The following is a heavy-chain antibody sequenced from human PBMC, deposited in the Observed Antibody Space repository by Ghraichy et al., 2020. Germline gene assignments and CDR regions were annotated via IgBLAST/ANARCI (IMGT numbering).Heavy chain of an antibody. CDR3: ARRPAYCSSTSCYGGAFDI. D-gene: IGHD2-2*01. CDR1: GGSISSYY. Sequence: SETLSLTCTVSGGSISSYYWSWIRQPPGKGLEWIGYIYYSGNTNYNPSLKSRVTISVDTSKNQFSLKLSSVTAADTAVYYCARRPAYCSSTSCYGGAFDIWGQGTMVTVSS. V-gene: IGHV4-59*08. CDR2: IYYSGNT. J-gene: IGHJ3*02.